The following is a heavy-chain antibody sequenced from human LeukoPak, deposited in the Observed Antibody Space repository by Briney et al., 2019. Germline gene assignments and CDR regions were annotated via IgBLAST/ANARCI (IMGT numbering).Heavy chain of an antibody. J-gene: IGHJ4*02. Sequence: PGGSLRLSCAASGFTFSSYEMNWVRQAPGKGLEWVSYISSSGSTIYYADSVKGRFTISRDNAKNSLYLQMNSLRAEDTAVYYCVRPSRGETMRDYWGQGTLVTVSS. CDR2: ISSSGSTI. CDR3: VRPSRGETMRDY. D-gene: IGHD2-21*01. V-gene: IGHV3-48*03. CDR1: GFTFSSYE.